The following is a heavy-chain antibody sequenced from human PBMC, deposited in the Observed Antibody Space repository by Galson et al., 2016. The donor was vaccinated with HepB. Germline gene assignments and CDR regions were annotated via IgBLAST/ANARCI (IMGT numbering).Heavy chain of an antibody. Sequence: SLRLSCAASGFTFRNYGMTWVRQAPGKGLEWVSIADNSGDGTYYADSVKGRFTISRDNSKNTLYLQMNGLRAEDTAVYYCAKERLVRRIFDHWGQGTLVTVSS. V-gene: IGHV3-23*01. CDR3: AKERLVRRIFDH. CDR1: GFTFRNYG. D-gene: IGHD1-1*01. CDR2: ADNSGDGT. J-gene: IGHJ4*02.